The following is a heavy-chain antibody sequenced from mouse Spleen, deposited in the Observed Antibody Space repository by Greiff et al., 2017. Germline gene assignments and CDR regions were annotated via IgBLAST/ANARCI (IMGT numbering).Heavy chain of an antibody. J-gene: IGHJ3*01. CDR1: GFSLTSYV. V-gene: IGHV2-5*01. CDR3: ANWVFAY. CDR2: IWRGRST. D-gene: IGHD4-1*01. Sequence: QVQLKESGPGLVKPSQALSITGKVSGFSLTSYVFHWVPQSPGKGLEWLGVIWRGRSTVYNAAFMSRLSITKDNSKGQVFFKMNSLQADDTAIYYCANWVFAYWGQGTLVTVSA.